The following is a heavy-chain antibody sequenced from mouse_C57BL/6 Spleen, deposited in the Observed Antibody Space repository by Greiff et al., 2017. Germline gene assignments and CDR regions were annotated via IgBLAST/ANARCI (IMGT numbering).Heavy chain of an antibody. CDR3: AKCYGSSWDAMDY. D-gene: IGHD1-1*01. V-gene: IGHV5-17*01. CDR1: GFTFSDYG. J-gene: IGHJ4*01. CDR2: ISSGSSTI. Sequence: EVQLQESGGGLVKPGGSLKLSCAASGFTFSDYGMHWVRQAPEKGLEWVAYISSGSSTIYYADTVKGRFTISRDNAKNTLFLQMTSLRSEDTAMYYCAKCYGSSWDAMDYWGQGTSVTVSS.